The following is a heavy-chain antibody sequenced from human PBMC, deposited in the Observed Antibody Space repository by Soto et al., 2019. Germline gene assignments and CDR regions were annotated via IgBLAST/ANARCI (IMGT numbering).Heavy chain of an antibody. D-gene: IGHD6-13*01. CDR1: GYTFTSYA. J-gene: IGHJ4*02. Sequence: ASVKVSCTASGYTFTSYAMHWVRQAPGQRLEWMGWINADNGHTKYSQKFQGRVTITRDTSASTAYMELSSLRSEDTAVYYCARASSSWDFDYWGQGTLVTVSS. CDR3: ARASSSWDFDY. V-gene: IGHV1-3*01. CDR2: INADNGHT.